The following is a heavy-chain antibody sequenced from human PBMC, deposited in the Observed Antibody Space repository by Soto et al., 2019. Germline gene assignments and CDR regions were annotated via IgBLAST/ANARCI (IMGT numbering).Heavy chain of an antibody. CDR1: GYSITSGYN. D-gene: IGHD1-26*01. J-gene: IGHJ6*02. CDR2: IYYGGNT. Sequence: SETLSLTCGVAGYSITSGYNWGWIRQPPGKGLGWIGTIYYGGNTNYNPSLKSRVTISVDTSKNQFSLQLSSVTAADTAVYYCAREEGGSRGMDVWGQGTTVTVSS. CDR3: AREEGGSRGMDV. V-gene: IGHV4-38-2*01.